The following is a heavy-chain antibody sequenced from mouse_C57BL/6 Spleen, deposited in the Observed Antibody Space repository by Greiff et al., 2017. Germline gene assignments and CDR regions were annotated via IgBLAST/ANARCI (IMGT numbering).Heavy chain of an antibody. CDR2: IYPGDGDT. J-gene: IGHJ4*01. CDR1: GYAFSSYW. D-gene: IGHD2-5*01. V-gene: IGHV1-80*01. CDR3: ASDSNYVSYAMDY. Sequence: LQESGAELVKPGASVKISCKASGYAFSSYWMNWVKQRPGKGLEWIGQIYPGDGDTNYNGKFKGKATLTADKSSSTAYMQLSSLTSEDSAVYVCASDSNYVSYAMDYWGQGTSVTVSS.